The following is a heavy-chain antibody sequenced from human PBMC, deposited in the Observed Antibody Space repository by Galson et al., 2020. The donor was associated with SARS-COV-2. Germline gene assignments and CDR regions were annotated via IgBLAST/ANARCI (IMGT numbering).Heavy chain of an antibody. CDR3: ASQDIVATRAAFDI. CDR1: GGSISSGSYY. J-gene: IGHJ3*02. Sequence: SETLSLTCTVSGGSISSGSYYWSWIRPPAGQGLEWLGRIYTSGSTNYNPSLKSRVTISVDTSKNQFSLKLSSVTAADAAVYYCASQDIVATRAAFDIWGQGTMVTVSS. CDR2: IYTSGST. D-gene: IGHD5-12*01. V-gene: IGHV4-61*02.